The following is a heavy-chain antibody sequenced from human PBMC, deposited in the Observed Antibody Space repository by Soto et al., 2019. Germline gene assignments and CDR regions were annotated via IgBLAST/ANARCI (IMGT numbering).Heavy chain of an antibody. CDR2: IKQDGSEK. CDR1: GFTFSTSW. Sequence: EVQLVESGGGLVQPGGSLRLSCAASGFTFSTSWMSWLRQAPGKGLEWVANIKQDGSEKYYVDSVKGRFTISRDNAKNSIYLHMNTLRAEDTAMYYCGGGAGYWGQGTLVTVSS. J-gene: IGHJ4*02. CDR3: GGGAGY. V-gene: IGHV3-7*04.